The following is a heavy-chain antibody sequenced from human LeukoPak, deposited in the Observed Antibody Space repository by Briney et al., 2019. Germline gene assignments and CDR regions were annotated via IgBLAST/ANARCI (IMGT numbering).Heavy chain of an antibody. Sequence: ASVKVSCTASGGTFSSYAISWVRQAPGQGLEWVGGIIPIFGTANYAQKFQGRVTITADESTSTAYMELSSLRSEDTAVYYCARDTAMVHSFYYFDYWGQGTLVTLSP. D-gene: IGHD5-18*01. CDR1: GGTFSSYA. CDR2: IIPIFGTA. V-gene: IGHV1-69*13. J-gene: IGHJ4*02. CDR3: ARDTAMVHSFYYFDY.